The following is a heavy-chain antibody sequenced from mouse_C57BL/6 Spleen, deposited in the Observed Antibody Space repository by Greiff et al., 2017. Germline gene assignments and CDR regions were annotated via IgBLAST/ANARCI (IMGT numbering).Heavy chain of an antibody. CDR1: GFTFSNYG. Sequence: EVKLVDSGGGLVKPGGSLKLSCAASGFTFSNYGMHWVRQAPEKGLEWVAYISSGSSTIYYADTVKGRFTISTDNAKNTLFLQMTSLRSEDTAMSYVARGYYSNYEWYFDVWGTGTTVTVSS. CDR2: ISSGSSTI. D-gene: IGHD2-5*01. V-gene: IGHV5-17*01. J-gene: IGHJ1*03. CDR3: ARGYYSNYEWYFDV.